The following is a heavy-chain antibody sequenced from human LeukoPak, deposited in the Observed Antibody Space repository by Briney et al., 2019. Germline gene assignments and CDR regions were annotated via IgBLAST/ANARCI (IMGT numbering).Heavy chain of an antibody. CDR1: GFNFGDYA. V-gene: IGHV3-9*01. Sequence: GGSLRLSCAASGFNFGDYAMHWVRQAPGRGLEWVSGISWNSGTINYVDSVKGRFTISRDNAKNSLYLQMNSLRAEDTAVYYCATYSSLNRREFQFWGQGTLLTVSS. D-gene: IGHD3-22*01. CDR3: ATYSSLNRREFQF. CDR2: ISWNSGTI. J-gene: IGHJ1*01.